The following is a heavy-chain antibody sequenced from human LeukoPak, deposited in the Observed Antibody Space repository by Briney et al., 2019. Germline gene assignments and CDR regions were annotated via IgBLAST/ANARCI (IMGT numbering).Heavy chain of an antibody. CDR2: IIPIFGTA. D-gene: IGHD1-14*01. J-gene: IGHJ3*02. CDR3: ARDGTGQDAFDI. CDR1: GGTFSSYA. Sequence: SVKVSCKASGGTFSSYAISWVRQAPGQGLEWMGGIIPIFGTANYAQKFQGRVTITADESTSTAYMELSSLRSEDTAVYYCARDGTGQDAFDIWGQGTMVTVSS. V-gene: IGHV1-69*01.